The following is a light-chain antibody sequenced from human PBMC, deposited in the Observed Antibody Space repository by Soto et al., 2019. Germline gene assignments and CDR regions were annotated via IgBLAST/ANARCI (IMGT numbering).Light chain of an antibody. V-gene: IGLV2-23*01. Sequence: QSALTQPASVSGSPGQSITISCTGTSSDVGSYNLVSWYQQHPGKAPKLMIYEGSKRPSGVSNRFSGSKSGNTASLTISGLQAEDEADYDCCSYAGSSPVVFGGGTKLTVL. J-gene: IGLJ2*01. CDR2: EGS. CDR1: SSDVGSYNL. CDR3: CSYAGSSPVV.